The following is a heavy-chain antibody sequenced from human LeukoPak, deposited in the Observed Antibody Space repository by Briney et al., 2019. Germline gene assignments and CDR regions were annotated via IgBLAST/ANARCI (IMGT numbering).Heavy chain of an antibody. V-gene: IGHV5-51*01. CDR1: GYSFASYW. CDR2: IYPGNSNT. D-gene: IGHD3-10*01. CDR3: ARYSNYYGWGPYYTYYWYFDL. J-gene: IGHJ2*01. Sequence: GESLKISCKASGYSFASYWIGWVRQMPGKGLEWMGIIYPGNSNTRYSPSFHGQVTFSVDKSISTAFLQWSSLQASDTAMYYCARYSNYYGWGPYYTYYWYFDLWGRGTLVTVSS.